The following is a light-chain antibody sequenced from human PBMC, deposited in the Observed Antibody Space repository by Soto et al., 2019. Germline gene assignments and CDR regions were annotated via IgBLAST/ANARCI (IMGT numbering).Light chain of an antibody. V-gene: IGLV2-14*01. CDR2: EVS. J-gene: IGLJ3*02. Sequence: QSVLTQPASVSGSPGQSITISCTGTRSDVGGYNFVSWYQQHPGKAPKLMIYEVSNRPSGVSNRFSGSKSGYTASLTISGLQAEDEADYYCTSYTSSSVWVFGGGTKVTVL. CDR1: RSDVGGYNF. CDR3: TSYTSSSVWV.